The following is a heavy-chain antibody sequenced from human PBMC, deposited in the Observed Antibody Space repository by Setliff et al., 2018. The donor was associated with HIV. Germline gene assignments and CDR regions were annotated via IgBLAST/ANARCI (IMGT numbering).Heavy chain of an antibody. CDR1: GGTFSSYA. CDR2: IIPISGTA. V-gene: IGHV1-69*05. D-gene: IGHD3-10*01. CDR3: ARGFLWFGEYYFDY. J-gene: IGHJ4*02. Sequence: ASVKVSCKASGGTFSSYAISWVRQAPGQGLEWMGGIIPISGTANYAQKFQGRVTITTDESTSTAYMELSGLRSEDTAVYYCARGFLWFGEYYFDYWGQGTLVTVSS.